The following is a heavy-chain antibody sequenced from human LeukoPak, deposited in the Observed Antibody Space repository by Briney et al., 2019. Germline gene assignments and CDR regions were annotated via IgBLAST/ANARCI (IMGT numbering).Heavy chain of an antibody. CDR2: IYHSGTT. V-gene: IGHV4-59*01. CDR3: ARAPEVGGGPVAGTNWFDP. CDR1: GGSMSSYY. Sequence: PSETLSLTCTVSGGSMSSYYWSWIRQPPGKGLEWIGYIYHSGTTNYNPSLTSRVTISVHKAKKQFSLKLNAVTAADTAVYYCARAPEVGGGPVAGTNWFDPWGQGTLVTVSS. J-gene: IGHJ5*02. D-gene: IGHD6-19*01.